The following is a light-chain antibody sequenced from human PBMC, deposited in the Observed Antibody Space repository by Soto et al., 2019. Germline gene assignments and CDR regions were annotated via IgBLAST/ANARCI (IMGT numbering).Light chain of an antibody. CDR2: DAS. V-gene: IGKV3-11*01. CDR1: QSVSSY. J-gene: IGKJ1*01. Sequence: EIVLTQSPATLSLSPGERATLSCRASQSVSSYFAWYQQKPGQAPRLLIYDASNRATGIPARFSGSGSGTDFTLTISSLEPEDVAVYYCQQRSNWPTCGQGTKVESK. CDR3: QQRSNWPT.